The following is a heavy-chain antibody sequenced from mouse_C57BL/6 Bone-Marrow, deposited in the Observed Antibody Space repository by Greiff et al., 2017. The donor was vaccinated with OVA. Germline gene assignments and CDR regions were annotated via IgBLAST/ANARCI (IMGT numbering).Heavy chain of an antibody. CDR1: GYTFTSYW. V-gene: IGHV1-64*01. CDR2: IHPNSGST. D-gene: IGHD1-1*02. CDR3: ATWVEAY. J-gene: IGHJ3*01. Sequence: QVQLQQPGAELVKPGASVKLSCKASGYTFTSYWMHWVKQRPGQGLEWIGMIHPNSGSTNYNEKFKSKATLTVAKSSSTAYMQLSRRTSEDSAVYYCATWVEAYWGQGTLVTVSA.